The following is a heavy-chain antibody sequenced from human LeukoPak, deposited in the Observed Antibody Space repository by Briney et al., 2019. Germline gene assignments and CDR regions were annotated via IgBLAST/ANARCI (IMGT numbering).Heavy chain of an antibody. Sequence: GGSLRLSCAASGFTFSSYWMHWVRQAPGKGLVWVSRINSDGSSTSYADSVKGRFTISRDNAKNTLYLQMNSLRAEDTAVYYCASEGRDGYSYGMDVWGKGTTVTVSS. D-gene: IGHD5-24*01. J-gene: IGHJ6*04. V-gene: IGHV3-74*01. CDR1: GFTFSSYW. CDR2: INSDGSST. CDR3: ASEGRDGYSYGMDV.